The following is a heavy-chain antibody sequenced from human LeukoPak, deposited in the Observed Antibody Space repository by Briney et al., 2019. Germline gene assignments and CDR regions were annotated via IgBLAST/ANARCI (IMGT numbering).Heavy chain of an antibody. D-gene: IGHD6-13*01. CDR1: GGSISSYY. CDR3: ARGQRGGYSSSWYYFDY. CDR2: IYYSGGT. Sequence: SETLSLTCTVSGGSISSYYWSWIRQPPGKGLEWIGYIYYSGGTNYNPSLKSRVTISVDTSKNQFSLKLSSVTAADAAVYYCARGQRGGYSSSWYYFDYWGQGTLVTVSS. V-gene: IGHV4-59*01. J-gene: IGHJ4*02.